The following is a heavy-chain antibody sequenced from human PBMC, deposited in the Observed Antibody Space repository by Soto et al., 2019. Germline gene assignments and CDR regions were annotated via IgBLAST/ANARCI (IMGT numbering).Heavy chain of an antibody. J-gene: IGHJ4*02. Sequence: QVQLVQSGAEVKKPGASVKVSCKASGYTFTSYGISWVRQAPGQGLEWMGWISAYNGNTNYAQKLQGRVTMTTDTSTSTAYMELRSLRSDDTAVYYCAREPAGYCSGGSCYSGGDYWGQGTLVTVSS. D-gene: IGHD2-15*01. CDR1: GYTFTSYG. CDR3: AREPAGYCSGGSCYSGGDY. CDR2: ISAYNGNT. V-gene: IGHV1-18*01.